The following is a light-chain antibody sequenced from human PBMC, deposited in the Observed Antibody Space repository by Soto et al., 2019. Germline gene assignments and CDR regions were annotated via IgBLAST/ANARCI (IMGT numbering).Light chain of an antibody. J-gene: IGKJ1*01. CDR1: QDMSNY. Sequence: DIQMTQSPSSLSGSVGDRVTITCQASQDMSNYLNWYQQKPGKAPKLLIYDASNLETGVPSRFSGSGSGTEFTLIISSLQPDDFATYYCQQYDSYPWTFGQGTKVDIK. CDR3: QQYDSYPWT. CDR2: DAS. V-gene: IGKV1-33*01.